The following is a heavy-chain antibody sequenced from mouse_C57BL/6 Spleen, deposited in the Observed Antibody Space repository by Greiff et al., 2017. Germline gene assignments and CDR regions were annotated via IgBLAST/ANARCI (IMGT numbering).Heavy chain of an antibody. Sequence: VQLQQPGAELVKPGASVKLSCKASGYTFTSYWMHWVKQRPGQGLEWIGMIHPSSGSTNYNEKFKSKATMTVDKSSSTAYMQLSSLTSEDSAVYYCARWRPEGSYFDYWGQGTTLTVSS. V-gene: IGHV1-64*01. CDR2: IHPSSGST. CDR1: GYTFTSYW. J-gene: IGHJ2*01. CDR3: ARWRPEGSYFDY.